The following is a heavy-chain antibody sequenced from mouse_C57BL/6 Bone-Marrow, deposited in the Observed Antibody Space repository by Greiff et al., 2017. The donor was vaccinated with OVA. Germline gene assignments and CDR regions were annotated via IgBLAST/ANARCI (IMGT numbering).Heavy chain of an antibody. CDR1: GYTFTSYW. V-gene: IGHV1-5*01. D-gene: IGHD1-1*01. J-gene: IGHJ2*01. CDR2: IYPGNSDT. Sequence: SGTVLARPGASVKMSCKTSGYTFTSYWMHWVKQRPGQGLEWIGAIYPGNSDTSYNQKFKGKAKMTAVTSASTAYMALSSLTNEDSAVYYCTRGYSYYSSSAFDYWGQGTTLTVSS. CDR3: TRGYSYYSSSAFDY.